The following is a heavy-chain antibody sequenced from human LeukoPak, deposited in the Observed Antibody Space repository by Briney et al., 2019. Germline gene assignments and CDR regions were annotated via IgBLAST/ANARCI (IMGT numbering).Heavy chain of an antibody. J-gene: IGHJ4*02. V-gene: IGHV5-51*01. CDR1: GHSFTNYW. CDR2: IYPGDSDT. Sequence: GESLKISCKASGHSFTNYWIGWVRQMPGKGLEWMGIIYPGDSDTRYRLSFRGQVTISADKSISTAYLQWSSLKASDSAMYYCARQSQGGSSRWYYYWGQGTLVTVSS. CDR3: ARQSQGGSSRWYYY. D-gene: IGHD6-13*01.